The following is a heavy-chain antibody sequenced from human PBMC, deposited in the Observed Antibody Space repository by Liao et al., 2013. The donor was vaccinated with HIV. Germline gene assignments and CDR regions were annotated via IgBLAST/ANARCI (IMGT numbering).Heavy chain of an antibody. CDR1: GGSISSYY. D-gene: IGHD2-21*01. J-gene: IGHJ2*01. Sequence: QVLLQGSGPGLVKPSETLSLTCSVSGGSISSYYWNWVRQSAGKGLEWIGRVSTSGSTSYNPSLKSQVTMSVDTSNNRFSLSLNSVTAADTAVYYCARAFCDDGEGCSYSIRWYFDLWGRGTLVTVSS. CDR3: ARAFCDDGEGCSYSIRWYFDL. CDR2: VSTSGST. V-gene: IGHV4-4*07.